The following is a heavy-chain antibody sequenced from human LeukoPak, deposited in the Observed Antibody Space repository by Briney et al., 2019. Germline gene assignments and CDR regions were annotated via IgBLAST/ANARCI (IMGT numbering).Heavy chain of an antibody. CDR1: GGSISSYY. CDR3: ARQERGSDAFDI. V-gene: IGHV4-59*08. D-gene: IGHD1-1*01. CDR2: IYYSGST. J-gene: IGHJ3*02. Sequence: PSETLSLTCTVSGGSISSYYWSWIRQPPGKGLEWIGYIYYSGSTNYNPSLKSRVTISVDTSKNQFSLKLSSVTAADTAVYYCARQERGSDAFDIWGQGTMVTVSS.